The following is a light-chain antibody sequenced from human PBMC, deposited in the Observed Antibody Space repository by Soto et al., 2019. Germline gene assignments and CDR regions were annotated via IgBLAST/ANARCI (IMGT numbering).Light chain of an antibody. V-gene: IGKV3-20*01. Sequence: EIVLTQSPGTLTLSPGERATLSCRASQSVSSSYLAWYQQKPGQAPRLLIYGASSRATGIPDRFSGSGSETDFTLTISRLDPEDFAVYYCQQYTDWPITFGQGTKVDIK. J-gene: IGKJ1*01. CDR2: GAS. CDR1: QSVSSSY. CDR3: QQYTDWPIT.